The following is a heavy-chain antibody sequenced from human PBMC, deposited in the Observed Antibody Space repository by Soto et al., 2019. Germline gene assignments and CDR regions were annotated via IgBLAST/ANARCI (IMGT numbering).Heavy chain of an antibody. CDR2: IWYDGSNK. D-gene: IGHD3-10*01. CDR1: GFTFSSYG. Sequence: GGSLRLSCAASGFTFSSYGMHWVRQAPGKGLEWVAVIWYDGSNKYYADSVKGRFTISRDNSKNTLYLQMNSLRAEDTAVYYCAREEFYYYGMDVWGQGTTVTVSS. CDR3: AREEFYYYGMDV. V-gene: IGHV3-33*01. J-gene: IGHJ6*02.